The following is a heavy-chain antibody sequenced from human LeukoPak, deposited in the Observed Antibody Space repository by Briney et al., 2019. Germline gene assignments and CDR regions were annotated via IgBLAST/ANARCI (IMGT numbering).Heavy chain of an antibody. CDR3: ARGNTRYWSFDL. CDR1: GFTFSSYS. D-gene: IGHD1/OR15-1a*01. J-gene: IGHJ2*01. Sequence: GGSLRLSCAASGFTFSSYSMSWIRQAPGKGLEWVSYISSSNGYTNYADSVKGRFTISRDNAKNSLYLQMNSLRAEDTAVYYCARGNTRYWSFDLWGRGTLVTISS. CDR2: ISSSNGYT. V-gene: IGHV3-11*05.